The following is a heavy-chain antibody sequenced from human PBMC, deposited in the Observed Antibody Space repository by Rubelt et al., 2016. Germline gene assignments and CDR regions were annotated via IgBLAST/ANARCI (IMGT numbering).Heavy chain of an antibody. V-gene: IGHV1-18*01. CDR2: ISAGNGNT. CDR3: ARGDIVVVVAASNPLDY. Sequence: QVQLVQSGAEVKKPGASVKVSCKASGYTFTSYGISWVRQAPGQGLEWMGWISAGNGNTKYSQKFQGRVTITRDTSASTAYMELSSLRSEDTAVYYCARGDIVVVVAASNPLDYWGQGTLVTVSS. CDR1: GYTFTSYG. J-gene: IGHJ4*02. D-gene: IGHD2-15*01.